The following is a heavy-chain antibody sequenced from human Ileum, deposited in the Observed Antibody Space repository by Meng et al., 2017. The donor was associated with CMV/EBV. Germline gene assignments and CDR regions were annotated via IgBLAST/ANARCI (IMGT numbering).Heavy chain of an antibody. Sequence: GESLKISCAASGLTFSSYAMSWVRQAPGKGLEWVSGISGTGSGTYYADYVKGRFTISRDNSKNTLYLQMNSLRVEDTAVYYCAKEGIGWWFDPWGQGTLVTVSS. D-gene: IGHD2-2*03. V-gene: IGHV3-23*01. J-gene: IGHJ5*02. CDR1: GLTFSSYA. CDR3: AKEGIGWWFDP. CDR2: ISGTGSGT.